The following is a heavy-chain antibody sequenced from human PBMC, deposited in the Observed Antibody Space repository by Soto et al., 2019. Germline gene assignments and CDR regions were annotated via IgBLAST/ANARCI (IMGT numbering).Heavy chain of an antibody. CDR3: ARESPLFALAIDY. CDR1: GGSVSSGSYY. V-gene: IGHV4-61*01. CDR2: IYYSGST. Sequence: KASETLSLTCTVSGGSVSSGSYYWSWIRQPPGKGLEWIGYIYYSGSTNYNPSLKSRVTISVDTSKNQFSLKLSSVTAADTAVYYCARESPLFALAIDYWGQGTLVTVSS. J-gene: IGHJ4*02. D-gene: IGHD2-21*01.